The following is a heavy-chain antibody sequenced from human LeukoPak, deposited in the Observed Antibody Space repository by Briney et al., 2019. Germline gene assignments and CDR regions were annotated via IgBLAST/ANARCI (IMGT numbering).Heavy chain of an antibody. CDR3: ARLFGDYETPAFDI. Sequence: SETLSLTCTVSGGSISSSRKYWGWIRQSPGKGLEWIGSIYYRGSTYYNPSLKSRVTISVDTSKNQFSLKLSSVTVADTAVYYCARLFGDYETPAFDIWGRGTMVTVSS. CDR1: GGSISSSRKY. V-gene: IGHV4-39*01. D-gene: IGHD4-17*01. J-gene: IGHJ3*02. CDR2: IYYRGST.